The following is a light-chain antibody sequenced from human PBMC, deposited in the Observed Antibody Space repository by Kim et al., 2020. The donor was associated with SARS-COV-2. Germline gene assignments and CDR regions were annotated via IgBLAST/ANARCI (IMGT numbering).Light chain of an antibody. CDR3: QQYGGSLT. CDR1: QSISYYY. CDR2: GTS. Sequence: SSPGERATLSCRASQSISYYYLAWYQQKLGQAPRLLIYGTSNRDTGIPDRFSGSGSGTDFTLTISRLEPEDFAVYYCQQYGGSLTFGGGTKVDIK. V-gene: IGKV3-20*01. J-gene: IGKJ4*01.